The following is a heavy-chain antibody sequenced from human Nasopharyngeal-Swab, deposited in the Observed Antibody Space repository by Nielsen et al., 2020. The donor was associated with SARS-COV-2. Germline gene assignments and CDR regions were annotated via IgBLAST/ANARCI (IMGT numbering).Heavy chain of an antibody. D-gene: IGHD3-22*01. J-gene: IGHJ4*02. CDR2: IIPILGIA. Sequence: SVTVSCKASGGTFSSYAISWVRQAPGQGLEWMGRIIPILGIANYAQKFQGRVTITADKSTSTAYMELSSLRSEDTAVYYCARDQGGYGYWGQGTLVTVSS. CDR3: ARDQGGYGY. V-gene: IGHV1-69*04. CDR1: GGTFSSYA.